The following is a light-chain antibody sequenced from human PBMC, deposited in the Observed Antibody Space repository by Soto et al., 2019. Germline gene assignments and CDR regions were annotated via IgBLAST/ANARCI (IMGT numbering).Light chain of an antibody. CDR3: QQYNNWPPWT. J-gene: IGKJ1*01. V-gene: IGKV3-15*01. CDR1: QSVSSN. Sequence: EIVMTQSPATLSVSPGERATLSCRASQSVSSNLAWYQQKPCQAPRLLIYGASTRATGIPARFSGSRSGTEFTLTISSLQSADFAVYYCQQYNNWPPWTFGQGTKVEIK. CDR2: GAS.